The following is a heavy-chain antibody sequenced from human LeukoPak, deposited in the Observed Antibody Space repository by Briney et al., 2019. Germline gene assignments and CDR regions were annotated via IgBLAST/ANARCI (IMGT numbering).Heavy chain of an antibody. Sequence: GGSLRLSCAASGFIFSNYWMSWVRQAPGKRPEWVGDIKTDGSDKYYVGSVKGRFTISRDNAKTSLYLQMNSLRAEDTAVYHCASDSLIQYGSGSYWGFDYWGQGILVTVSS. V-gene: IGHV3-7*03. CDR1: GFIFSNYW. J-gene: IGHJ4*02. CDR3: ASDSLIQYGSGSYWGFDY. D-gene: IGHD3-10*01. CDR2: IKTDGSDK.